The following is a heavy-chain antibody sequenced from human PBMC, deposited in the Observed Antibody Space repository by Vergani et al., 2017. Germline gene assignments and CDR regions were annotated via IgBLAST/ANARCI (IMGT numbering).Heavy chain of an antibody. D-gene: IGHD3-10*01. CDR2: MNPNSGNT. Sequence: QVQLVQSGAEVKKPGASVKVSCKASGYTFTSYDINWVRQATGQGLEWMGWMNPNSGNTGYAQKFQDRVTITRNTSISTAYMELSSLRSEDTAVYYCARGETPRIPMVRGVIWWFDPWGQGTLVTVSP. J-gene: IGHJ5*02. CDR3: ARGETPRIPMVRGVIWWFDP. CDR1: GYTFTSYD. V-gene: IGHV1-8*03.